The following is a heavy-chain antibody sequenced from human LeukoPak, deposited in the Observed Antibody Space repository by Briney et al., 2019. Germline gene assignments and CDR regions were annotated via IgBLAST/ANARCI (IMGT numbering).Heavy chain of an antibody. CDR1: GYSFTNYW. D-gene: IGHD1-26*01. CDR2: IYPGDSDA. CDR3: ARRRDLYSGSYYPFDY. J-gene: IGHJ4*02. Sequence: GESLQISCKGSGYSFTNYWIGWVRQMPGKGLKWMGIIYPGDSDARCSPSFQGQVTISADKSISTAYLQWSSLKASDTAMYYCARRRDLYSGSYYPFDYWGQGTLVTVSS. V-gene: IGHV5-51*01.